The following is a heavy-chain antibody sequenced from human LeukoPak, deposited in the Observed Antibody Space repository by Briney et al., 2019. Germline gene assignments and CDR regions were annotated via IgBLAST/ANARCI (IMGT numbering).Heavy chain of an antibody. CDR2: VKKDASEK. V-gene: IGHV3-7*01. D-gene: IGHD3-10*01. CDR3: ARGPPYGSRSDYFDY. CDR1: GFTFSNNW. Sequence: GGSLRLSCEASGFTFSNNWITWVRQAPGKGLEWVASVKKDASEKYYVDSVKGRFTISRDNAKNSLYLQMSSLRVEDTAVYYCARGPPYGSRSDYFDYWGQGTLVTVSA. J-gene: IGHJ4*02.